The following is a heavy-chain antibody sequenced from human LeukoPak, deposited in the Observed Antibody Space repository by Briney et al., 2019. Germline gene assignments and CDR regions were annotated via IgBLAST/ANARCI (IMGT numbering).Heavy chain of an antibody. CDR1: GYTFRRYD. Sequence: ASVKVPCKASGYTFRRYDILWVRQPTGQGLEWMVWMNQNCGNRRYAQKFQDRVNNTRSTSLSTVYMELSSLRSEDAAVYYRARGRYCSGGSCSPPHTFDYWGQGTLVTVSS. D-gene: IGHD2-15*01. CDR3: ARGRYCSGGSCSPPHTFDY. V-gene: IGHV1-8*03. CDR2: MNQNCGNR. J-gene: IGHJ4*02.